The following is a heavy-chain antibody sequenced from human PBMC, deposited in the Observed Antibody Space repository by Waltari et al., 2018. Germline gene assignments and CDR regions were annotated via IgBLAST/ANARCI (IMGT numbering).Heavy chain of an antibody. CDR3: AKVPYDNFWTGYFFFDL. V-gene: IGHV3-23*04. Sequence: EVQLVESGGGGVQSGEFLRLSCAACGFSLSNFASSAFRQVPGKGLEWVSSITGGADNTYDADAVRGRFTISRDNSKNTLYLQMDGLRAEDTAIYYCAKVPYDNFWTGYFFFDLWGQGAQVTVSS. CDR2: ITGGADNT. J-gene: IGHJ1*01. D-gene: IGHD3-3*01. CDR1: GFSLSNFA.